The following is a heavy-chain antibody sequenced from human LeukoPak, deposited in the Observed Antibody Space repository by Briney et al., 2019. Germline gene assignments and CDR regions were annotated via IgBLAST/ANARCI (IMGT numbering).Heavy chain of an antibody. J-gene: IGHJ4*02. D-gene: IGHD3-22*01. Sequence: GGSLRLSCAASGFTFSSYSMNWVRQAPGKGLEWVSSISSSSSYIYYAGSVKGRFTTSRDNAKNSLYLQMNSLRAEDTAVYYCARGCGLHLSPASSYYDSRCRYFDDWGQGTLVTVSS. CDR2: ISSSSSYI. CDR1: GFTFSSYS. V-gene: IGHV3-21*01. CDR3: ARGCGLHLSPASSYYDSRCRYFDD.